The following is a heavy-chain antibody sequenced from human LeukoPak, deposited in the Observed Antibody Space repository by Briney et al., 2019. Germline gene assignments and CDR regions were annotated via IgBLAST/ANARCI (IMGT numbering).Heavy chain of an antibody. CDR3: ARDFVVVVPAAMRFYYYYGMDV. Sequence: GGSLRLSCAASGFTFSGYEMNWVRQAPGKGLEWISYISSSSGTVYYADSVKGRFTISRDNAKNSLYLQMNSLRAEDTAVYYCARDFVVVVPAAMRFYYYYGMDVWGQGTTVTVSS. CDR1: GFTFSGYE. CDR2: ISSSSGTV. D-gene: IGHD2-2*01. V-gene: IGHV3-48*03. J-gene: IGHJ6*02.